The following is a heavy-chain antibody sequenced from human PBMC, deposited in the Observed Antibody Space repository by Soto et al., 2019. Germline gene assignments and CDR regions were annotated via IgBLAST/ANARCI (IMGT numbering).Heavy chain of an antibody. D-gene: IGHD3-3*01. CDR3: ARAPYDFWSGYYNGYGMDV. Sequence: SVKVSGKASGGTFSSYAISWVLRAPGQGLEWMGGIIPIFGTANYAQKFQGRVTITADKSTSTAYMELSSLRSEDTAVYYCARAPYDFWSGYYNGYGMDVWGQGTTVTVSS. CDR1: GGTFSSYA. J-gene: IGHJ6*02. V-gene: IGHV1-69*06. CDR2: IIPIFGTA.